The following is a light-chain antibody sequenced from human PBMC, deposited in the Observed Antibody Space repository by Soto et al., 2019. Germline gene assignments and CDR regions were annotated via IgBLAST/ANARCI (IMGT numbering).Light chain of an antibody. CDR3: QQYDSPLTWT. Sequence: DIQMTQSPSSLSASVGDRVTITCRASQSISRYLNWYQQKPGKAPNVLIYAASSLQSGVPSRFSGSGSGTDFTLTISSLQPEDFATYYCQQYDSPLTWTFGQGTKVDIK. J-gene: IGKJ1*01. CDR1: QSISRY. CDR2: AAS. V-gene: IGKV1-39*01.